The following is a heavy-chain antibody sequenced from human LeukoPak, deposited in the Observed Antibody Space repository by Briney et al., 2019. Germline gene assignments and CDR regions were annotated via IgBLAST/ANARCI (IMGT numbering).Heavy chain of an antibody. V-gene: IGHV1-2*02. CDR1: GYTFTGYY. CDR3: ASEIGGHSSGYYPGAFDI. J-gene: IGHJ3*02. CDR2: INPNSGGT. Sequence: ASVKVSCKASGYTFTGYYMHWVRQAPGQGLEWMGWINPNSGGTNYAQKFQGRVTMTRDTSISTAYMELSRLRSDDTAVYYCASEIGGHSSGYYPGAFDIWGQGTKVTVSS. D-gene: IGHD3-22*01.